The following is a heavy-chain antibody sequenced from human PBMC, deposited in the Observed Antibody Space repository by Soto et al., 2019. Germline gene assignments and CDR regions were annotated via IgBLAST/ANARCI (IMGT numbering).Heavy chain of an antibody. V-gene: IGHV2-5*02. CDR1: GFSLITKRVG. CDR2: IYWDDDK. CDR3: AHSRLDYSAWYFDL. D-gene: IGHD2-15*01. J-gene: IGHJ2*01. Sequence: TYTSSGFSLITKRVGVGWIRQPPGKALEWLALIYWDDDKRYSPSLKSRLTITKDTSKNQVVLTMTNMDPVDTATYYCAHSRLDYSAWYFDLWGRGTLVTVSS.